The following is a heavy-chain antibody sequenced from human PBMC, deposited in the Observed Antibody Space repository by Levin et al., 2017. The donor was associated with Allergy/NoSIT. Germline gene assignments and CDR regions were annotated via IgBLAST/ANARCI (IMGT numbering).Heavy chain of an antibody. J-gene: IGHJ5*02. CDR3: ARGDAYCGGDCYSRGWFDP. Sequence: GESLKISCAASGFTFSSYSMNWVRQAPGRGLEWVSYISSSSSTIFYADSVKGRFTISRDNAKDSLYLQMNSLRAEDTAVYYCARGDAYCGGDCYSRGWFDPWGQGTLVTVSS. CDR2: ISSSSSTI. CDR1: GFTFSSYS. D-gene: IGHD2-21*02. V-gene: IGHV3-48*01.